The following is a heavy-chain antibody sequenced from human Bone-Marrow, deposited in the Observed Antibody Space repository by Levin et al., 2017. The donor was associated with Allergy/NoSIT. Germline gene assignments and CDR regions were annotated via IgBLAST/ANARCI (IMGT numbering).Heavy chain of an antibody. D-gene: IGHD5-24*01. J-gene: IGHJ4*02. CDR2: IIPILGIA. CDR3: AFRPEGATILGFDY. V-gene: IGHV1-69*02. Sequence: KSGGSLRLSCKASGGTFSSYTISWVRQAPGQGLEWMGRIIPILGIANYAQKFQGRVTITADKSTSTAYMELSSLRSEDTAVYCGAFRPEGATILGFDYWGQGTLVTVAS. CDR1: GGTFSSYT.